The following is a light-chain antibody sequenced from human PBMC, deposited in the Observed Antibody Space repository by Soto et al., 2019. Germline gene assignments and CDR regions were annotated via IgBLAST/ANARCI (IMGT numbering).Light chain of an antibody. CDR1: QSIRNN. J-gene: IGKJ1*01. Sequence: EIVMTQSPATLSVSPGERATLSCRASQSIRNNLAWYQHKPGQAPRLLIFDASTRATGFPARFSGSGSGTEFTLTISSLQSEDFAVYYCQHYHNWPWAFGQGTKVDFK. CDR2: DAS. CDR3: QHYHNWPWA. V-gene: IGKV3-15*01.